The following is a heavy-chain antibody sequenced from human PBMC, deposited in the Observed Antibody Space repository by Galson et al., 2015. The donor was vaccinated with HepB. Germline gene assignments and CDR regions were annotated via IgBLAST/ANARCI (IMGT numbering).Heavy chain of an antibody. D-gene: IGHD5-18*01. V-gene: IGHV3-11*01. CDR2: ISSSGSTI. CDR3: VFRQVGYSYNRDY. Sequence: SLRLSCAASGFTFSDYYMSWIRQAPGKGLEWVSYISSSGSTIYYADSVKGRFTISRDNAKNSLYLQMNSLRAEDTAVYYCVFRQVGYSYNRDYWGQGTLVTVSS. J-gene: IGHJ4*02. CDR1: GFTFSDYY.